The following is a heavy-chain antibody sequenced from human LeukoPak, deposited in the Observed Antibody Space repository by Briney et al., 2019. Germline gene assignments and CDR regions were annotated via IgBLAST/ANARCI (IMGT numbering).Heavy chain of an antibody. V-gene: IGHV4-59*01. Sequence: PSETLSLTCTVSGGSISGYYWSWIRQPPGRGLEWFGYVHYSGGTNYNPSLKSRVTISVDTSKNQFSLRLSSVTAADTAVYYCARSQSGSYFWNYWGQGTLVTVSS. D-gene: IGHD1-26*01. CDR1: GGSISGYY. J-gene: IGHJ4*02. CDR3: ARSQSGSYFWNY. CDR2: VHYSGGT.